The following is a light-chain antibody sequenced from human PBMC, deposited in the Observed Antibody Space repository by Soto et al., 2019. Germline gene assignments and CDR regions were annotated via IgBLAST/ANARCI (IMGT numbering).Light chain of an antibody. CDR2: DAS. J-gene: IGKJ2*01. CDR1: HDISIY. Sequence: DIQLTQSPSSLSASVGDRVTISCQASHDISIYLTWYQQKPGEAPKVLIYDASTLETEVPSRFSGSGSATYFTFTISSLQPEDIATYHCQQYETLPYTFGQGTKLEIK. CDR3: QQYETLPYT. V-gene: IGKV1-33*01.